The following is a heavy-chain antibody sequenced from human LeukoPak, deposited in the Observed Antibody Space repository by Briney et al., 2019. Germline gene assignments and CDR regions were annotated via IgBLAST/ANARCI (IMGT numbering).Heavy chain of an antibody. D-gene: IGHD3-22*01. CDR2: MNPNSGNT. V-gene: IGHV1-8*01. J-gene: IGHJ3*02. CDR3: ARDRPPFDEYDKASHAFDI. CDR1: GYTFTSYD. Sequence: ASVKVSCKASGYTFTSYDINWVRQATGQGLEWMGWMNPNSGNTGYAQKFQGRVTMTRNTSISTAYMELSSLRAEDTAVYYCARDRPPFDEYDKASHAFDIWGQGTMVTVSS.